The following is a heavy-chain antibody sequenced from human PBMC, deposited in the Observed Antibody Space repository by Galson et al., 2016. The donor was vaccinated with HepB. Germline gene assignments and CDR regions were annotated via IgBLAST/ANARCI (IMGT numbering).Heavy chain of an antibody. CDR2: TYYRSRWYS. D-gene: IGHD1-1*01. V-gene: IGHV6-1*01. J-gene: IGHJ6*02. CDR1: GDSVSSNSAT. CDR3: ARRTGNGFDV. Sequence: CAISGDSVSSNSATWNWIRLSPSRGLEWLGRTYYRSRWYSDYALSVKSRITINADTSKSQFSLRLNSVTPEDTAVYYYARRTGNGFDVWGQGTTVTVSS.